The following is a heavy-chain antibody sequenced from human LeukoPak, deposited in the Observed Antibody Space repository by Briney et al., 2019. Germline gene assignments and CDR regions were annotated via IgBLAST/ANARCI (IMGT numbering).Heavy chain of an antibody. CDR3: ASLIWDYVLGSYRCHCDY. D-gene: IGHD3-16*02. V-gene: IGHV3-7*01. CDR2: IKEDGSNL. J-gene: IGHJ4*02. CDR1: GFTFSSYW. Sequence: PGGSLRLSCAASGFTFSSYWMSWVRQAPGKGLEWVANIKEDGSNLYYLDSVKGRFTISRDNAKNSLHLQMNSLRTEDTAVYFCASLIWDYVLGSYRCHCDYWGQGTLVSVSS.